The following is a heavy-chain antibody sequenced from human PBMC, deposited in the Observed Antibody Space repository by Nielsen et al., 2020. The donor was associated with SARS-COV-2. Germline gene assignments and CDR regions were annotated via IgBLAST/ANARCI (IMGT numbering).Heavy chain of an antibody. V-gene: IGHV1-2*02. CDR1: GGTFSSYT. J-gene: IGHJ6*02. CDR2: INPNSGGT. D-gene: IGHD3/OR15-3a*01. CDR3: ARARATIFGLVMSYGMDV. Sequence: ASVKVSCKASGGTFSSYTFSWVRQAPGQGLEWMGWINPNSGGTNYAEKFQGRVTMTRDTSISTAYMELSRLTSDDTAVYYCARARATIFGLVMSYGMDVWGQGTTVAVSS.